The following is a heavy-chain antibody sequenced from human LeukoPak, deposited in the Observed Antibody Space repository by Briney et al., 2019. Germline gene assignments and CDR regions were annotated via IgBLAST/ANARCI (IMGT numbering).Heavy chain of an antibody. CDR1: GGSISSGGYY. D-gene: IGHD5-18*01. V-gene: IGHV4-31*03. CDR2: IYYSGST. CDR3: ARLRGYSYGYDY. Sequence: SQTLSLTCTVSGGSISSGGYYWRWIRQHPGKGLEWIGYIYYSGSTYYNPSLKSRVTISVDTSKNQFSLKLSSVTAADTAVYYCARLRGYSYGYDYWGQGTLVTVSS. J-gene: IGHJ4*02.